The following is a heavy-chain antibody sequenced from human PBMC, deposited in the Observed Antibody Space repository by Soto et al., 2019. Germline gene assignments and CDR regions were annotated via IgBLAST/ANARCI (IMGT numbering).Heavy chain of an antibody. J-gene: IGHJ4*02. CDR1: GYTFTSYY. D-gene: IGHD2-15*01. Sequence: ASVKVSCKASGYTFTSYYMHWVRQAPGQGLEWMGIINPSGGSTSYAQKFQGRVTMTRDTSTSTVYMELSSLRSEDTAVYYCAIISTVVRDHFRDYFDYWGQGTLVTVSS. V-gene: IGHV1-46*03. CDR3: AIISTVVRDHFRDYFDY. CDR2: INPSGGST.